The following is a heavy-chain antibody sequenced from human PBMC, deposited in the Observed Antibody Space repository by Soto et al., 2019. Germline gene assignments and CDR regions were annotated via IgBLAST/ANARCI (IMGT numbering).Heavy chain of an antibody. CDR3: ARVRQGCSASNCYFDP. J-gene: IGHJ5*01. CDR2: IHYSGTT. Sequence: SETLSLTCTVSGTSISSYYWSWIRQPPGKGLEWIANIHYSGTTNYNPSLRSRVSVSIDSSKNQFYLNLNSVTAADTAIYYCARVRQGCSASNCYFDPWGQGTQVTVSS. CDR1: GTSISSYY. V-gene: IGHV4-59*12. D-gene: IGHD6-25*01.